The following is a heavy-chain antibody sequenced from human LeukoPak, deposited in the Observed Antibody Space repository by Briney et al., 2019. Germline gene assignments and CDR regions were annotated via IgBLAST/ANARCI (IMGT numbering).Heavy chain of an antibody. J-gene: IGHJ4*02. V-gene: IGHV1-18*01. Sequence: GASVKLSCKTSGYTFSSYSISWVRQARGQGLEWMGWIREYAQKFQGRVTMTTDTSTSTAYMELTSLRSDDTAVYYCARGDRARGTNFLDHWGQGTLVTVSS. CDR1: GYTFSSYS. CDR2: IR. D-gene: IGHD1-26*01. CDR3: ARGDRARGTNFLDH.